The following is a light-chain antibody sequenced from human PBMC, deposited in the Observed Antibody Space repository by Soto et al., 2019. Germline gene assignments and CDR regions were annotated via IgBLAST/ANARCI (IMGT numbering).Light chain of an antibody. V-gene: IGKV3-15*01. Sequence: EIVMTQSPATLSVSPGERATLSCRASQSVSSNLAWYQQKPGQAPRLLIYGASTRATGIPARFSGSGSGTEFTLTISSLQSEDFAVYYCQQYNNWPLTFRGGNEV. J-gene: IGKJ4*01. CDR3: QQYNNWPLT. CDR2: GAS. CDR1: QSVSSN.